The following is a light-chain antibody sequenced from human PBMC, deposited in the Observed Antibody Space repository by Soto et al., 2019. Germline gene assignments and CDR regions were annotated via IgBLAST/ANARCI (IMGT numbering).Light chain of an antibody. CDR2: DAS. Sequence: DIRMTQSPSTLSAAVGDRVTITCRASQSISSWLAWYQQKPGKAPKLLIYDASSLESGVPSRFSGSGSGTEFTLTISSLQPDDFATYYCQQYNSYPMFGQGTKVEIK. V-gene: IGKV1-5*01. J-gene: IGKJ1*01. CDR1: QSISSW. CDR3: QQYNSYPM.